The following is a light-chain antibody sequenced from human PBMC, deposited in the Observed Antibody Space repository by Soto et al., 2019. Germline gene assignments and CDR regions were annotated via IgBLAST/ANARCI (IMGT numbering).Light chain of an antibody. Sequence: EIVLTQSPGSLSLSPGQRATLSCRASQSVDTTFFAWYQKKPGQAPRLLIYGASKRATGIPDRFSGSRSGTDFTLIISRLAPEFFAVYYCQQYMSSLTFGQGAKVQIK. CDR2: GAS. CDR3: QQYMSSLT. CDR1: QSVDTTF. V-gene: IGKV3-20*01. J-gene: IGKJ1*01.